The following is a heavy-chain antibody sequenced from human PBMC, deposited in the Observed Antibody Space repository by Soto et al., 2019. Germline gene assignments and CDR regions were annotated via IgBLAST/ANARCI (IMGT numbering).Heavy chain of an antibody. V-gene: IGHV3-33*01. CDR2: IWYDGSNK. CDR3: ARRNSYDFDY. D-gene: IGHD1-7*01. CDR1: GFTFSDYG. J-gene: IGHJ4*02. Sequence: QVQLVESGGGVVQPGRSLRLSCAASGFTFSDYGMHWVRQAPGKGLEWVAVIWYDGSNKFYADSVKGRFTISRDNSKNALYLQMNSLRAEDTAMYYCARRNSYDFDYWGQGTLVTVSS.